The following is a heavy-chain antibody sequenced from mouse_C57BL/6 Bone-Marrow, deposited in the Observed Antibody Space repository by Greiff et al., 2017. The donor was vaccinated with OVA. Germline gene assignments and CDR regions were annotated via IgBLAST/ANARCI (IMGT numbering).Heavy chain of an antibody. CDR2: IYPRSGNT. CDR1: GYTFTSYG. J-gene: IGHJ3*01. V-gene: IGHV1-81*01. CDR3: ARCSITPFAY. Sequence: VKLVESGAELARPGASVKLSCKASGYTFTSYGISWVKQRTGQGLEWIGEIYPRSGNTYYNEKFKGKATLTADKSSSTAYMELRSLTSEDSAVYFCARCSITPFAYWGQGTLVTVSA. D-gene: IGHD1-1*01.